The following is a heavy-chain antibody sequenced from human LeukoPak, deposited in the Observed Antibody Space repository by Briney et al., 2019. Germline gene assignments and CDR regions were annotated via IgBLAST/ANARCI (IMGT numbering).Heavy chain of an antibody. J-gene: IGHJ4*02. V-gene: IGHV4-59*08. CDR3: ASRTPGGYTYGIFNY. Sequence: SETLSLTCTVSGASISNYYWSWIRQPPGKGLEWIGYINDSGSTNYNPSLKSRVTMSVETSKNQFSLQLSSVTAADTATYYCASRTPGGYTYGIFNYWGQGTLVTVSS. CDR2: INDSGST. CDR1: GASISNYY. D-gene: IGHD5-18*01.